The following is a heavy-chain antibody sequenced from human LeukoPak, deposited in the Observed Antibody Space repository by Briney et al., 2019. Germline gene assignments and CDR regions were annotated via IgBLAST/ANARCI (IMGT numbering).Heavy chain of an antibody. D-gene: IGHD6-6*01. Sequence: GGSLRLCCAASGFTFSSYAMSWVRQTPGKGLEWVSAISGSGGSTYYADSVEGRFTISRDNSKNTLYLQMNSLRAEDTAVYYCAKDLYSSSSHDKFDPWGQGTLVTVSS. J-gene: IGHJ5*02. V-gene: IGHV3-23*01. CDR3: AKDLYSSSSHDKFDP. CDR2: ISGSGGST. CDR1: GFTFSSYA.